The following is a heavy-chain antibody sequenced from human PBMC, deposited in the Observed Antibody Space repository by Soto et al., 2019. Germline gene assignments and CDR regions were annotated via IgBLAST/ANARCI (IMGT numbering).Heavy chain of an antibody. Sequence: QVQLVQSGAEVKKPGASVKVSCETSGYTFANYGISWVRQAPGQGLEWMAWISTFNGNTNYAQKFQGRVTMTTGTSTSTVYMELGSLRADDTAVYYCVRDLGYCSGTSCRNRFDPWGQGTLVTVSS. J-gene: IGHJ5*02. V-gene: IGHV1-18*01. CDR1: GYTFANYG. CDR3: VRDLGYCSGTSCRNRFDP. D-gene: IGHD2-2*01. CDR2: ISTFNGNT.